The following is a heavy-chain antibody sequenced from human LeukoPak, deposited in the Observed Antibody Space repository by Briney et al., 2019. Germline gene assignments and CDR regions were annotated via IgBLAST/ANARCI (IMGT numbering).Heavy chain of an antibody. D-gene: IGHD3-3*01. V-gene: IGHV4-59*08. CDR2: IYNGGST. CDR3: ARTIQYDFWSGYSNYYYFDY. CDR1: GCSISSYY. J-gene: IGHJ4*02. Sequence: PSETLSLTCTVSGCSISSYYWCLIRQPPGKGLEWSGYIYNGGSTNYNPSLKSRVTISVDTSKNQFSLKLSSVTAADAAVYYCARTIQYDFWSGYSNYYYFDYWGQGTLVTVSS.